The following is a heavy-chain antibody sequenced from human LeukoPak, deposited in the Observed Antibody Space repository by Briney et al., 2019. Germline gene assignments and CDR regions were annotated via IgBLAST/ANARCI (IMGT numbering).Heavy chain of an antibody. CDR1: GFTFSSYE. CDR2: ISSSGSTI. CDR3: ARCTTGKTFGSLREIKKSREIDF. D-gene: IGHD1-1*01. Sequence: GGSLRLSCAASGFTFSSYEMNWVRQAPGKGLEWVSYISSSGSTIYYADSVRGRFTISRDNAKNSLFLQMDSLRGEDTAVYYCARCTTGKTFGSLREIKKSREIDFWGQGTLVTVSS. V-gene: IGHV3-48*03. J-gene: IGHJ4*02.